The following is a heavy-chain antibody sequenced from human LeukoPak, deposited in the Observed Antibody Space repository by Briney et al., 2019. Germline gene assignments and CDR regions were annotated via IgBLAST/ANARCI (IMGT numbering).Heavy chain of an antibody. CDR3: ARRAGEYSHPYDY. V-gene: IGHV3-53*01. D-gene: IGHD2-15*01. CDR1: GFTVSSNS. CDR2: IYSGGNT. Sequence: GGSLRLSCTVSGFTVSSNSWSWVRQAPGKGLEWVSFIYSGGNTHYSDSVRGRFTISRDNSKNTLYLQMNSLRAEDTAIYYCARRAGEYSHPYDYWGQGNLVTVSS. J-gene: IGHJ4*02.